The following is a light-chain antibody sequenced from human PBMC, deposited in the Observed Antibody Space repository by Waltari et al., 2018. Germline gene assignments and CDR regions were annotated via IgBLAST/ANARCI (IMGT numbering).Light chain of an antibody. CDR2: WAS. Sequence: DIVMTQSPDSLAVSLGERATINCKSSQRVLFSSNNDNYLAWYQQKPGQPPKLLIYWASSRESGVPDRFSGSGSGTDFTLTISSLQAEDVAVYYCQQYYNTPYTFGQGTKLEIK. J-gene: IGKJ2*01. V-gene: IGKV4-1*01. CDR3: QQYYNTPYT. CDR1: QRVLFSSNNDNY.